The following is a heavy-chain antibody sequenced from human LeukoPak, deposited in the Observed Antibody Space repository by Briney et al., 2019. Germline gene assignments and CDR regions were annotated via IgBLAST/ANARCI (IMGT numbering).Heavy chain of an antibody. CDR2: INPNSGGT. V-gene: IGHV1-2*02. CDR1: GYTFTGYY. CDR3: ARDLEYSGSYDTYYFDY. D-gene: IGHD1-26*01. J-gene: IGHJ4*02. Sequence: ASVKVSCKAPGYTFTGYYMHWVRQAPGQGLEWMGWINPNSGGTNYAQKFQGRVTMTRDTSISTAYMELSRLRSDDTAVYYCARDLEYSGSYDTYYFDYWGQGTLVTVSS.